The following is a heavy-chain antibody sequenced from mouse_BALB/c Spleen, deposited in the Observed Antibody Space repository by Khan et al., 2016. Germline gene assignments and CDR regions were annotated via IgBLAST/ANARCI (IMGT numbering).Heavy chain of an antibody. CDR3: ARENYRYYFDY. CDR2: INSNGGST. Sequence: EVQLQESGGGLVQPGGSLKLSCAASGFTFSTYGMSWVRQTPDKRLELVATINSNGGSTYYPDSVKGRFTISRDNAKNTLYLQMSSLKSEDTAMYYCARENYRYYFDYWGQGTTRTVSS. CDR1: GFTFSTYG. J-gene: IGHJ2*01. V-gene: IGHV5-6-3*01. D-gene: IGHD2-14*01.